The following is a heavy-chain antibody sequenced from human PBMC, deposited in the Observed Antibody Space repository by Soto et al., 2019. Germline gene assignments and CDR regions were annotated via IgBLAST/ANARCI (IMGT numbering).Heavy chain of an antibody. CDR1: GFTFSSYA. J-gene: IGHJ4*02. Sequence: GVSLRLSCAASGFTFSSYAMHWVRQAPGKGLEWVAVISYDGGNKYYADSVKGRFTISRDNSKNTLYLQMNSLRAEDTAVYYCARDSNIYSGYDQPHYWGQGTLVTVSS. CDR3: ARDSNIYSGYDQPHY. CDR2: ISYDGGNK. V-gene: IGHV3-30-3*01. D-gene: IGHD5-12*01.